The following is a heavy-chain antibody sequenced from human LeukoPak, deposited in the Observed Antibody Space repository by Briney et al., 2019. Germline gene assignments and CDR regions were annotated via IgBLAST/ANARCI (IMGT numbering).Heavy chain of an antibody. CDR3: ARDLNYFDY. J-gene: IGHJ4*02. Sequence: GGSLRLSCAASGFTFSSFWMTWVRQAPGKGLEWVANIKQDGSEKYYVDSVRGRFTISRDNATNSLYLQMNSLRAEDTAVYHCARDLNYFDYWGQGTLVTVSS. CDR1: GFTFSSFW. V-gene: IGHV3-7*01. CDR2: IKQDGSEK.